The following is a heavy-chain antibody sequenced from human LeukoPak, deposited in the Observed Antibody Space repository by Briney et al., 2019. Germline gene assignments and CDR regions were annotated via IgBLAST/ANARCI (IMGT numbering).Heavy chain of an antibody. J-gene: IGHJ4*02. D-gene: IGHD6-19*01. Sequence: SPTLSLTCAISGDSVSSDSAAWNWIRQSPSRGLEWLGRTYYRSKWYNDYAPSVKGRITINPDTTKNQVSLQLNSVTPEDTAVYFCARADFTSGSSRGFYSWGQGTLVTVSS. CDR2: TYYRSKWYN. CDR3: ARADFTSGSSRGFYS. CDR1: GDSVSSDSAA. V-gene: IGHV6-1*01.